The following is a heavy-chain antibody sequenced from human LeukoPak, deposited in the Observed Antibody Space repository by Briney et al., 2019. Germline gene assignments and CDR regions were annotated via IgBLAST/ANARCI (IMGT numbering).Heavy chain of an antibody. CDR1: GFTVSSNY. D-gene: IGHD1-7*01. V-gene: IGHV3-23*01. J-gene: IGHJ6*03. CDR3: AKRRGLELLYYYYMDV. CDR2: ISGSGGST. Sequence: GGSLRLSCAASGFTVSSNYMSWVRQAPGKGLEWVSAISGSGGSTYYADSVKGRFTISRDNSKNTLYLQMNSLRAEDTAVYYCAKRRGLELLYYYYMDVWGKGTTVTVSS.